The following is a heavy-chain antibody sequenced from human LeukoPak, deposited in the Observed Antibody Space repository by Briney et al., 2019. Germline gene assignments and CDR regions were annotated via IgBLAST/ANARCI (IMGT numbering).Heavy chain of an antibody. J-gene: IGHJ4*02. CDR2: MSYDGSNQ. V-gene: IGHV3-30*04. D-gene: IGHD1-14*01. CDR1: GFTFSSYA. Sequence: GGSLRLSCAASGFTFSSYAMHWVRQAPGKGLEWVAVMSYDGSNQYYADSVKGRFTISRDNSKNTLYLQMNSLRAEDTAVYYCAREAYNTVYLDYWGQGSLVTVSS. CDR3: AREAYNTVYLDY.